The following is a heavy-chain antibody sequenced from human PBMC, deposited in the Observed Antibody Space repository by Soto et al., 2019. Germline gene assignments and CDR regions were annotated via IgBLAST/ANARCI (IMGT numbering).Heavy chain of an antibody. Sequence: SETLSLTCAVFGGSFSGYYWSWIRQPPGKGLEWIGEINHSGSTNYNPSLKSRVTISVDTSKNQFSLKLSSVTAADTAVYYCARVSGIYYYGMDVWGQRTKVTVSS. CDR2: INHSGST. J-gene: IGHJ6*02. CDR1: GGSFSGYY. V-gene: IGHV4-34*01. CDR3: ARVSGIYYYGMDV.